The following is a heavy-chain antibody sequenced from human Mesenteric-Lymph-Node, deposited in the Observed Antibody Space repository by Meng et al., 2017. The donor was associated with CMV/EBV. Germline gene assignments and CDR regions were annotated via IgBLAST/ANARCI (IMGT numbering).Heavy chain of an antibody. J-gene: IGHJ4*02. V-gene: IGHV4-61*01. CDR2: VFYRGYS. Sequence: GSLRLSCSISGGFVNSDSYYWSWIRQPPGKGLEWIGNVFYRGYSHYKPSFRSRLIMSVDTSKNQFYLSLTSVTAADTAVYFRARLCTTCHTDFDSWGPGTLVTVSS. D-gene: IGHD5-18*01. CDR3: ARLCTTCHTDFDS. CDR1: GGFVNSDSYY.